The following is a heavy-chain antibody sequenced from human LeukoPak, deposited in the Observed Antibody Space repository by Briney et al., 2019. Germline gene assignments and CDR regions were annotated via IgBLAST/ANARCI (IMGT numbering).Heavy chain of an antibody. CDR1: GFRFSGYG. Sequence: PGGSLRLSCAASGFRFSGYGMSWVRQAPGKGLEWVSSISAGSGSTDYADSVKGRFTISRDDSKNTLCLQMKSLRAEDTAVYYCAKSHEPYYYDSSGYYDDYWGQGTLVTVSP. V-gene: IGHV3-23*01. J-gene: IGHJ4*02. D-gene: IGHD3-22*01. CDR3: AKSHEPYYYDSSGYYDDY. CDR2: ISAGSGST.